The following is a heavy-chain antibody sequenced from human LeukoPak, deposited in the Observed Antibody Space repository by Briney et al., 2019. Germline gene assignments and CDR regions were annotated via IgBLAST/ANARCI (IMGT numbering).Heavy chain of an antibody. Sequence: ASVKVSCKASGYTFTGYYMHWVRQAPGQGLEWMGWINPNSGGTNYAQKFQGRVTMTRDTSISTAYMELSRLRSDDTAVYYCASRPRKYSSSSSAFDIWGQGKWSPSLQ. V-gene: IGHV1-2*02. CDR2: INPNSGGT. D-gene: IGHD6-6*01. CDR3: ASRPRKYSSSSSAFDI. J-gene: IGHJ3*02. CDR1: GYTFTGYY.